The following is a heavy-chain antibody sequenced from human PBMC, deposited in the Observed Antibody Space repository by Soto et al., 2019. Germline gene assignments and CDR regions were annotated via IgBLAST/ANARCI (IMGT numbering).Heavy chain of an antibody. CDR3: AKDSLGTAMGEIGLKLFDY. J-gene: IGHJ4*02. Sequence: GGSMRLSCAASGFTFRNYVMNWVRQAPGKGLEWVSSISGSGDNTYYADSVKGRFTISRDNSKNTLYLQMNSLRAEDTAVYYSAKDSLGTAMGEIGLKLFDYWGQGTLVTVSS. V-gene: IGHV3-23*01. D-gene: IGHD5-18*01. CDR1: GFTFRNYV. CDR2: ISGSGDNT.